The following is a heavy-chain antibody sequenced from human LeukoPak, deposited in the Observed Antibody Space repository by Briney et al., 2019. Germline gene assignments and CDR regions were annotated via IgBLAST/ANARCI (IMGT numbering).Heavy chain of an antibody. D-gene: IGHD3-22*01. CDR2: ISYDGSNK. J-gene: IGHJ4*02. V-gene: IGHV3-30-3*01. CDR1: GFTFRSYA. CDR3: ARGGPYYYDSSGYLGY. Sequence: PGRSLRLSCAASGFTFRSYAMHWVRQAPGKGLEWVAVISYDGSNKYYADSVKGRFTISRDNSKNTLYLQMNSLRAEDTAVYYCARGGPYYYDSSGYLGYWGQGTLVTVSS.